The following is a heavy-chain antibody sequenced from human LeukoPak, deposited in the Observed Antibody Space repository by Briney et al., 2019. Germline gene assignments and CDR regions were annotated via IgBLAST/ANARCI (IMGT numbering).Heavy chain of an antibody. CDR1: GASINNYY. Sequence: SETLSLTCTVSGASINNYYWSWIRQPAGKGLEWIGRIYTSGSTNYNPSLKSRVTISVDTSNNQFSLNLSSVTAADTAVYYCARVAVDGGCLDYWGQGTLVTVSS. V-gene: IGHV4-4*07. D-gene: IGHD6-19*01. J-gene: IGHJ4*02. CDR2: IYTSGST. CDR3: ARVAVDGGCLDY.